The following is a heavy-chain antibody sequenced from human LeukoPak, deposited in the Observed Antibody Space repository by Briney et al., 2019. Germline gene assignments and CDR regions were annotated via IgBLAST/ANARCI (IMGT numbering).Heavy chain of an antibody. CDR3: ARLLEDSGAHWYFAL. Sequence: GGSLKISCKGSGYSFTNYWSGWVGQMPGKGLEWLGIIYPGDSHTRYSPSFQGQVTISSDKSINTAYLQWSSLKASDTAMYYCARLLEDSGAHWYFALWGRGTLVTVSS. V-gene: IGHV5-51*01. CDR1: GYSFTNYW. CDR2: IYPGDSHT. D-gene: IGHD3-10*01. J-gene: IGHJ2*01.